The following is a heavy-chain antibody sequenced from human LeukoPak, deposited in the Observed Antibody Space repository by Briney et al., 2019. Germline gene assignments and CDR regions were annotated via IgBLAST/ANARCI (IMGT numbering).Heavy chain of an antibody. V-gene: IGHV1-2*02. CDR2: INPNSGGT. D-gene: IGHD1-26*01. CDR3: ARSYVGATDAFDI. CDR1: GYTFTGYY. J-gene: IGHJ3*02. Sequence: ASVKVSCKASGYTFTGYYMHWVRQAPGQGLEWMGWINPNSGGTNYAQKFQGRVTMTRDTSISTAYMELSRLRSDDTAVYYCARSYVGATDAFDIWGQRTMVTVSS.